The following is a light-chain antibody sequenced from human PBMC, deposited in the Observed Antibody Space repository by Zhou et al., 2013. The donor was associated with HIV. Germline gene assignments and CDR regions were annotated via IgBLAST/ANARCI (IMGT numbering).Light chain of an antibody. CDR1: QGISTY. Sequence: IQLTQSPSSLSASVGDRVTITCRASQGISTYLAWYQQKPGRAPKLLIYAAFGLQSGVPSRFSGSGSGTEFTLTISSLQPEDFATYYCQQSYSFPFTFGPGTKVDFK. CDR3: QQSYSFPFT. CDR2: AAF. J-gene: IGKJ3*01. V-gene: IGKV1-39*01.